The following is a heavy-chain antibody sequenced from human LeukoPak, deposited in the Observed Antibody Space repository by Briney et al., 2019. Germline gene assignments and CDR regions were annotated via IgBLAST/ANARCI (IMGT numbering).Heavy chain of an antibody. CDR2: ISYDGSNK. Sequence: GGSLRLSCAASGFTFSSYGMHWVRQAPGKGLEWVAVISYDGSNKYYADSVKGRFTISRDNSKNTLYLQMNIMRAEDTAVYYCAKDYLDYWGQGTLITVSS. CDR3: AKDYLDY. J-gene: IGHJ4*02. CDR1: GFTFSSYG. V-gene: IGHV3-30*18.